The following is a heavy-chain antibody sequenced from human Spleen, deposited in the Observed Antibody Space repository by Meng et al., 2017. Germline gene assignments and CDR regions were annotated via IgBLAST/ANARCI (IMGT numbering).Heavy chain of an antibody. CDR3: ATSGGAMIVALF. CDR2: IYYSGST. J-gene: IGHJ3*01. CDR1: GGSFSGYY. Sequence: SETLSLTCAVYGGSFSGYYWSWIRQPPGKGLEWIGSIYYSGSTYYNPSLKSRVTISVDTSKNQYSLKPSSVTSADKAVYYCATSGGAMIVALFWGQGTMVTVSS. D-gene: IGHD3-22*01. V-gene: IGHV4-34*01.